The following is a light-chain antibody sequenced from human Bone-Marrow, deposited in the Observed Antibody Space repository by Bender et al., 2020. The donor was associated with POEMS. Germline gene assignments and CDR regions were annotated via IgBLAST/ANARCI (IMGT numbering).Light chain of an antibody. CDR2: VPNDGSH. CDR3: QTWGSGVV. V-gene: IGLV4-69*01. CDR1: SGHSTYS. Sequence: QLVLTQSPSASASPGASVTLTCTLSSGHSTYSIAWHQQHPQKGPRYLMKVPNDGSHTKGDGIPDRFSGSGSGAERYLTISSLQSDDEADYYCQTWGSGVVFGGGTKLTVL. J-gene: IGLJ2*01.